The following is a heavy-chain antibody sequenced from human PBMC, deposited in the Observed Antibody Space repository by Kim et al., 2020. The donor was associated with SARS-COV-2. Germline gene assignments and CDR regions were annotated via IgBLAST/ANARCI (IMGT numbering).Heavy chain of an antibody. D-gene: IGHD3-22*01. V-gene: IGHV3-23*01. Sequence: FTISRDNSKNTLYLQMNSLRAEDTAVYYCAKSITLYYYDSSGYYFTPFDYWGQGTLVTVSS. CDR3: AKSITLYYYDSSGYYFTPFDY. J-gene: IGHJ4*02.